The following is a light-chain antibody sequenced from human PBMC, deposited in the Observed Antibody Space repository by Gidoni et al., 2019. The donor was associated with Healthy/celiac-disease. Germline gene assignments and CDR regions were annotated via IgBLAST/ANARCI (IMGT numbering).Light chain of an antibody. CDR1: QIVSSSY. CDR3: QQYGSSPPFT. CDR2: GAT. J-gene: IGKJ3*01. V-gene: IGKV3-20*01. Sequence: EIVLTQSPGTLSLSPGERATLACRASQIVSSSYLAWYQQKPGQAPRLLIYGATSRATGIPDRFSGSGSGTDFTLTISRLEPEDFAVYYCQQYGSSPPFTFGPGTKVEIK.